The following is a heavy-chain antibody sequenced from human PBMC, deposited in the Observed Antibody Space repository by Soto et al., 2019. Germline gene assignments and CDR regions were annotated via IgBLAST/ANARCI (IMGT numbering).Heavy chain of an antibody. D-gene: IGHD3-22*01. Sequence: PGGSLRLSCAASGFTFSSYAMSWVRQAQGKGLEWVSAISGSGGSTYYADSVKGRFTISRDNSKNTLYLQMNSLRAEDTAVYYCAIVWGPYYYDSSGYYVPLVYWGQGTLVTVSS. J-gene: IGHJ4*02. CDR1: GFTFSSYA. CDR2: ISGSGGST. CDR3: AIVWGPYYYDSSGYYVPLVY. V-gene: IGHV3-23*01.